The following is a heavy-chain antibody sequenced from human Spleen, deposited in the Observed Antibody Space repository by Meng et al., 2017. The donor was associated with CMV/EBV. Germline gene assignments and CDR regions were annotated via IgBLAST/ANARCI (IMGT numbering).Heavy chain of an antibody. Sequence: ASVKVSCKASGYTFTSYDINWVRQATGQGLEWMGWMNPNSGNTGYAQKFQGRVTMTRNTSISTAYMELSSLRSEDTAVYFCARDLWVGEWKNYYAMDVWGQGTTVAVSS. CDR3: ARDLWVGEWKNYYAMDV. J-gene: IGHJ6*02. V-gene: IGHV1-8*01. D-gene: IGHD3-10*01. CDR1: GYTFTSYD. CDR2: MNPNSGNT.